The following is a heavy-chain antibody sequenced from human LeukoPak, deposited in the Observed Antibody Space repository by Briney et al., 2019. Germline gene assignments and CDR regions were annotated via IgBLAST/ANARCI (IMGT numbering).Heavy chain of an antibody. CDR2: IWYDGSNK. J-gene: IGHJ4*02. V-gene: IGHV3-33*01. Sequence: GRCLRLSCAASGFTFSSYGMHWVRQAPGKGLEWVAVIWYDGSNKYYADSVKGRFTISRDNSKNTLYLQMNSLRAEDTAVYYCASCGIRGYSSSWYGDYWGQGTLVTVSS. CDR1: GFTFSSYG. CDR3: ASCGIRGYSSSWYGDY. D-gene: IGHD6-13*01.